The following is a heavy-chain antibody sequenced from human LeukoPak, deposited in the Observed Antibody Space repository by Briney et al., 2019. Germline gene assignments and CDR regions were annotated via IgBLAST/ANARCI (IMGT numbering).Heavy chain of an antibody. CDR2: IWYDGSNK. D-gene: IGHD2-2*01. CDR3: ASAPEIVGSSTSPFMDV. J-gene: IGHJ6*02. V-gene: IGHV3-33*01. CDR1: GFTFSSYG. Sequence: PGGSLRLSCAASGFTFSSYGMHWVRQALGKGLEWVAVIWYDGSNKYYADSVKGRFTISRDNSKNTLYLQMNSLRAEDTAVYYCASAPEIVGSSTSPFMDVWGQGTTVTVSS.